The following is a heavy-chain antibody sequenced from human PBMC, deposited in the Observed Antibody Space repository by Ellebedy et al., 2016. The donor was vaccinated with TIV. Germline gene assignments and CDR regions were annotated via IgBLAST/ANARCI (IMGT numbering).Heavy chain of an antibody. J-gene: IGHJ6*02. CDR1: GFTFSDYS. Sequence: GGSLRLSXSASGFTFSDYSMLWVRQAPGKGLEYVSAIRSSGGTTYYADSVKGRFTISRDNSKNTLYLQMNSLRAEDTAVYYCARERPAAGRDYFHYYGMDVWGQGTTVTVSS. CDR3: ARERPAAGRDYFHYYGMDV. V-gene: IGHV3-64*04. D-gene: IGHD6-13*01. CDR2: IRSSGGTT.